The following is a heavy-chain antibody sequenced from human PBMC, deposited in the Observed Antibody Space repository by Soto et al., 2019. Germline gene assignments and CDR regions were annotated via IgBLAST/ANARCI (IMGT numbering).Heavy chain of an antibody. Sequence: QVQLQQWGPGLLKPSETLSLTCAVYGGSFSGYYWTWIRQPPGKGLEWIGEINHSGRTNYKPSLRSRVTISVDTSKNQLSLKVNSVTAADTVVYYCARGRTLITGTSLDYWGQGTLVTVCS. J-gene: IGHJ4*02. CDR1: GGSFSGYY. V-gene: IGHV4-34*01. CDR3: ARGRTLITGTSLDY. D-gene: IGHD1-20*01. CDR2: INHSGRT.